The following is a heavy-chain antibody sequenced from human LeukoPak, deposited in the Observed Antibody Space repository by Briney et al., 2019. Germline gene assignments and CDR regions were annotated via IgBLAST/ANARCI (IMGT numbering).Heavy chain of an antibody. Sequence: SETLSLTCNVSGGSISSYHWSWIRQPAGKGLEWVGRIHNIGSTNYNPSLKSRVFISVDKSKNLLSLKLISVTAADTAVYFCARDSERPPYYYYYMDVWGRGTTVTVSS. D-gene: IGHD3-10*01. CDR3: ARDSERPPYYYYYMDV. CDR2: IHNIGST. CDR1: GGSISSYH. J-gene: IGHJ6*03. V-gene: IGHV4-4*07.